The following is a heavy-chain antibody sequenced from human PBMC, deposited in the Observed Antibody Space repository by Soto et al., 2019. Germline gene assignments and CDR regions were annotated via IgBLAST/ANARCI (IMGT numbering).Heavy chain of an antibody. CDR2: ISYDGSNK. CDR3: ARDRMVRDNWFDP. J-gene: IGHJ5*02. Sequence: QVQLVESGGGVVQPGRSLRLSCAASGFTFSSYAMHWVRQAPGKGLEWVAVISYDGSNKYYADSVKGRFTISRDNSKNTLYLQMNSLRAEDTAVYYRARDRMVRDNWFDPWGQGTLVTVSS. D-gene: IGHD3-10*01. CDR1: GFTFSSYA. V-gene: IGHV3-30-3*01.